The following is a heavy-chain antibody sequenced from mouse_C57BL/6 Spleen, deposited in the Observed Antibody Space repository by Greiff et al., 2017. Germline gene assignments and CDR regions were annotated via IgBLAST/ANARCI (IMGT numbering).Heavy chain of an antibody. CDR3: ARSLYYYGSSYYAY. D-gene: IGHD1-1*01. CDR1: GYTFTDYY. CDR2: IFPGSGST. V-gene: IGHV1-75*01. Sequence: QVQLKQSGPELVKPGASVKISCKASGYTFTDYYINWVKQRPGQGLEWIGWIFPGSGSTYYNEKFKGKDTLTVDKSSSTAYMLLSSLTSEDSAVYFCARSLYYYGSSYYAYWGQGTLVTVSA. J-gene: IGHJ3*01.